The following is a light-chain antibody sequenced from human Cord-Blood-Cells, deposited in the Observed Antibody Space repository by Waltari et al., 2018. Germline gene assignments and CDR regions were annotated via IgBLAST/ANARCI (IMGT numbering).Light chain of an antibody. J-gene: IGLJ3*02. CDR1: SSDVGGYNY. CDR3: CSYAGSYTWV. V-gene: IGLV2-11*01. Sequence: QSALTQPRSVSGSPGQSVTIPCTGTSSDVGGYNYVSWYQQHPGKAPNLMIYDVSKRPSGVPDRFSGSKSGNTASLTISGLQAEDEADYYCCSYAGSYTWVFGGGTKLTVL. CDR2: DVS.